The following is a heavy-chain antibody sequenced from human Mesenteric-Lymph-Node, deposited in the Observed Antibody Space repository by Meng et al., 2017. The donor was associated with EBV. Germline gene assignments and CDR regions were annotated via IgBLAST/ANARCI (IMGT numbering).Heavy chain of an antibody. Sequence: QLQLQESGPGLVKPSETLSPTCTISGGSLNSYNSYWGWIRQPPGKGLEWIGSIDYSGYTYDNPSLKSRITKSLDKSKNTFSLKLSSVTAADTAVYFCARAYDSGSYYYDKWGQGTLVTVSS. CDR1: GGSLNSYNSY. CDR2: IDYSGYT. V-gene: IGHV4-39*07. J-gene: IGHJ4*02. D-gene: IGHD3-22*01. CDR3: ARAYDSGSYYYDK.